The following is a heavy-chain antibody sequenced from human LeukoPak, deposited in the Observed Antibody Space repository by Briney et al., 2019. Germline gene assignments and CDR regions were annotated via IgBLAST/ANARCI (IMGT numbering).Heavy chain of an antibody. CDR2: INPSGGST. Sequence: ASVKVSCKASGGTFSSYAISWVRQAPGQGLEWMGIINPSGGSTSYAQKFQGRVTMTRDTSTSTVYMELSSLRSEDTAVYYCARDVSPYYYYGMDVWGQGTAVTVSS. CDR3: ARDVSPYYYYGMDV. J-gene: IGHJ6*02. V-gene: IGHV1-46*01. CDR1: GGTFSSYA.